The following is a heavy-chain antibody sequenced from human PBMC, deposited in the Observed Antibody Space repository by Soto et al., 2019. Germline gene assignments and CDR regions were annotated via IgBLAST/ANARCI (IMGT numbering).Heavy chain of an antibody. CDR2: IWYDGRNT. D-gene: IGHD3-22*01. J-gene: IGHJ4*02. CDR1: GFTFSSYG. CDR3: ARTAYYYDSSGYYFDC. V-gene: IGHV3-33*01. Sequence: QVQLVESGGGVVQPGRSLRLSCAASGFTFSSYGMHWVRQAPGKGLEWVAVIWYDGRNTYYADSVKGRFTISRDNSKNTLDPQMNSLRAEDTAVYYGARTAYYYDSSGYYFDCWGQGTLVTVSS.